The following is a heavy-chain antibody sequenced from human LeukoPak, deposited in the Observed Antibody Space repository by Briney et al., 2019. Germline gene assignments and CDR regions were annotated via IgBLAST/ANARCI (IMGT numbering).Heavy chain of an antibody. V-gene: IGHV4-39*01. CDR2: IYYSGST. CDR3: ATYGGNSGLDY. J-gene: IGHJ4*02. D-gene: IGHD4-23*01. Sequence: PSETLSLTCTVSGGSISSSNYYWGWIRQPPGKGLEWIGSIYYSGSTYYNPSLKSRVTISVDTSKNQFSLKLSSVTAADTAVYYCATYGGNSGLDYWGQGTLVTVSA. CDR1: GGSISSSNYY.